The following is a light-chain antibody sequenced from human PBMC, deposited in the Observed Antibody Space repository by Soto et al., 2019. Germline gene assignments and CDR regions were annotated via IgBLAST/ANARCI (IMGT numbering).Light chain of an antibody. CDR3: QSYDSSLGGSKGV. J-gene: IGLJ3*02. CDR2: SNI. CDR1: SSDIGAGYD. V-gene: IGLV1-40*01. Sequence: QSVLTQPPSMSGAPGQRVTISCTGSSSDIGAGYDVHWYQQFPGTAPKLLIYSNINRPSGVPDRFSGSKSGTSASLAITGLQAEDEADYYRQSYDSSLGGSKGVFGGGTMLTVL.